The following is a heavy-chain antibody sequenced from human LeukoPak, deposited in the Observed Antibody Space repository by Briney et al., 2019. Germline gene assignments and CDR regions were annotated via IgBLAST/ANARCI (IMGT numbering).Heavy chain of an antibody. J-gene: IGHJ4*02. D-gene: IGHD6-13*01. V-gene: IGHV3-7*01. CDR1: GFTFRSYW. CDR2: LKQDGSKK. Sequence: PGGSLRLSCAASGFTFRSYWMSWVRQAPGKGLEWVANLKQDGSKKFCVDSVKGRFTISRDNAKNSLYLQMNSLRAEDTAVYYCAREERGSWFFLGSDYWGQGTLVTVSS. CDR3: AREERGSWFFLGSDY.